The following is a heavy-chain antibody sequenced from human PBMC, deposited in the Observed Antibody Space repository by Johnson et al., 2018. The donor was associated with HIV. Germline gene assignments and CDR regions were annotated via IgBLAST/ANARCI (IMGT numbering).Heavy chain of an antibody. CDR2: INWNGGST. CDR1: GFTFDDYG. Sequence: MQLVESWGGLVKPGGSLRLSCAASGFTFDDYGMSWVRQSPGKGLEWVSGINWNGGSTGHADSVKGRFTISRDNAKNSLFLQMNSLRAEDTALYYCAREGGYCTDCVCYFAFDIWGQGTMVTVSS. V-gene: IGHV3-20*04. J-gene: IGHJ3*02. CDR3: AREGGYCTDCVCYFAFDI. D-gene: IGHD2-8*01.